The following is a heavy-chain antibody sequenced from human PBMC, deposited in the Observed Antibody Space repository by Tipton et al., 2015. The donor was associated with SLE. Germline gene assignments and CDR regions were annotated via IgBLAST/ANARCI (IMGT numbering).Heavy chain of an antibody. J-gene: IGHJ3*02. CDR2: ISSSSSYI. Sequence: SLRLSCAASGFTFSSYEMNWVRQAPGKGLEWVSYISSSSSYIYYADSVKGRFTISRDNAKNSPYLQMNSLRAEDTAVYYCARSDAFDIWGQGTMVTVSS. CDR3: ARSDAFDI. V-gene: IGHV3-21*05. CDR1: GFTFSSYE.